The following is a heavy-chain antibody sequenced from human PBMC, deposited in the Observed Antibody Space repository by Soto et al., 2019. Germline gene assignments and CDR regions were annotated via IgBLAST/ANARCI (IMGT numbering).Heavy chain of an antibody. D-gene: IGHD3-3*01. V-gene: IGHV3-23*01. Sequence: RRLSCAASGFTFSSYAMSWVRQAPGKGLEWVSAISGSGGSTYYADSVKGRFTISRDNSKNTLYLQMNSLRAEDTAVYYCAKDSSVTIFGVVMYYFDYWGQGTLVTVSS. CDR3: AKDSSVTIFGVVMYYFDY. J-gene: IGHJ4*02. CDR2: ISGSGGST. CDR1: GFTFSSYA.